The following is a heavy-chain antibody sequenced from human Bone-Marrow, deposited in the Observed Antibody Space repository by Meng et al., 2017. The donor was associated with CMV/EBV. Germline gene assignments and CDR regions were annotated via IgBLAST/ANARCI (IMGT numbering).Heavy chain of an antibody. CDR1: GGSFSGYY. D-gene: IGHD3-10*01. CDR3: ARRITMVRGFDRFDY. V-gene: IGHV4-34*01. Sequence: LSCALHGGSFSGYYWSWIRPPPGKGLEWIGEINHSGSTNYNPSLKSRVTISVDTSKNQFSLKMSSVTAADTAVYYCARRITMVRGFDRFDYWGQGTLVTVSS. J-gene: IGHJ4*03. CDR2: INHSGST.